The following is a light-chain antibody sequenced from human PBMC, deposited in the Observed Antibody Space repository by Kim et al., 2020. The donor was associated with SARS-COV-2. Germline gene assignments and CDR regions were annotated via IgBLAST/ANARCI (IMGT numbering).Light chain of an antibody. CDR1: RGHSSYA. V-gene: IGLV4-69*01. Sequence: ASVNATCTLSRGHSSYAIAWHQQQPEKGPRYLMKLNSDGSHSKGDGIPDRFSGSSSGAERYLTISSLQSEDEADYYCQTWGTGLRVFGGGTQLTVL. CDR2: LNSDGSH. CDR3: QTWGTGLRV. J-gene: IGLJ2*01.